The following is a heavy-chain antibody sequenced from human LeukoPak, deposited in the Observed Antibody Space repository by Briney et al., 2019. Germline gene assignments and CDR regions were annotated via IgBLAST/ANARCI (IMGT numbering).Heavy chain of an antibody. J-gene: IGHJ3*02. CDR2: IKQDGSEK. Sequence: QPGGSLRLSCAASGFTFSSYWMSWVRQAPGKGLEWVANIKQDGSEKYYVDSVKGRFTISRDNAKNSLYLQMNSLRAEDTAAYYCARDGGIAAAGDAFDIWGQGTMVTVSS. D-gene: IGHD6-13*01. CDR3: ARDGGIAAAGDAFDI. V-gene: IGHV3-7*01. CDR1: GFTFSSYW.